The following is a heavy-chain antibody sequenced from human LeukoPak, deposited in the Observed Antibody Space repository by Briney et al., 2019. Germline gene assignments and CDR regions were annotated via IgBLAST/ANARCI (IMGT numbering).Heavy chain of an antibody. V-gene: IGHV3-33*01. CDR2: IWYDGSNK. Sequence: GGSLRLSCAASGSTFSSYGMHWVRQAPGKGLEWVAVIWYDGSNKYYADSVKGRFTISRDNSKNTLYLEMNRLRAEDTAVYYCAREVFTVVVPAARYFDYWGQGTLVTVSS. CDR3: AREVFTVVVPAARYFDY. CDR1: GSTFSSYG. D-gene: IGHD2-2*01. J-gene: IGHJ4*02.